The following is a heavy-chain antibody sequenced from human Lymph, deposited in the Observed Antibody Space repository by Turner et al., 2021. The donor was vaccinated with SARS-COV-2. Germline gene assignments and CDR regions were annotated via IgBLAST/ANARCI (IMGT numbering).Heavy chain of an antibody. CDR2: IYSGGST. D-gene: IGHD3-3*01. Sequence: ASGFTVSYNYMTGVRQAPGKGLEWVSVIYSGGSTYYADAVKGRFTISRDSSKNTLYLQMNSLRAEDTAVYYCARDLMEVGGMDVWGQGTTVTVSS. V-gene: IGHV3-53*01. CDR1: GFTVSYNY. CDR3: ARDLMEVGGMDV. J-gene: IGHJ6*02.